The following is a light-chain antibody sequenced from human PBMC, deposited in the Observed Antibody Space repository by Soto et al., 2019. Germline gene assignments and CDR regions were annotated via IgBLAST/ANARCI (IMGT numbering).Light chain of an antibody. CDR3: ISYTTTGALV. V-gene: IGLV2-14*01. Sequence: QSALTQPASVSGSPGQSITISCTGTIYDVGAYHYVSWYQQFPGKAPKLILYEVSNRPSGISNRFSGFRSGSTASLTVSGLQPEDDAHYYCISYTTTGALVFGGGTQVTVL. CDR1: IYDVGAYHY. J-gene: IGLJ2*01. CDR2: EVS.